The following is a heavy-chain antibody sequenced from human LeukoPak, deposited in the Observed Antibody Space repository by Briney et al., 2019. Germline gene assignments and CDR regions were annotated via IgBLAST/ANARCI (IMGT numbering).Heavy chain of an antibody. V-gene: IGHV3-30*02. J-gene: IGHJ6*03. CDR2: IRYDGSNK. CDR3: ATYGGCSSTSCYHYYYYYMDV. CDR1: GFTFSSYG. D-gene: IGHD2-2*01. Sequence: GGSLRLSCAASGFTFSSYGMHWVRQAPGKGLEWVAFIRYDGSNKYYADSVKGRFTVSRDNSKNTLYLQMNSLRAEDTAVYYCATYGGCSSTSCYHYYYYYMDVWGKGTTVTVSS.